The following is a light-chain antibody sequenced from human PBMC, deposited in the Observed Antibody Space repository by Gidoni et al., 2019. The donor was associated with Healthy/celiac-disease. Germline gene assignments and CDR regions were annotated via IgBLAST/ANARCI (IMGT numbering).Light chain of an antibody. Sequence: DIVMTQSPDFLAVSLGERATINCKSSQSVLYSSNNRNYLAWYQQKPGQPPKLLIYWASTRESGVPDRCSGSGSGTDFTLTISSLQAEDVAVYYCQQYYSTPPTFGGGTKVEIK. CDR2: WAS. V-gene: IGKV4-1*01. J-gene: IGKJ4*01. CDR3: QQYYSTPPT. CDR1: QSVLYSSNNRNY.